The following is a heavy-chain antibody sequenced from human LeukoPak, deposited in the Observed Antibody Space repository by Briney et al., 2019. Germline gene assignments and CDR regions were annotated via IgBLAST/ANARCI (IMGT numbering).Heavy chain of an antibody. CDR1: GYTFSIYG. J-gene: IGHJ6*03. V-gene: IGHV1-18*01. CDR2: ISTYNGNT. CDR3: AKRRGNYYYYYMDV. Sequence: ASVKVSCKASGYTFSIYGITWVRQAHGQGLEWMGSISTYNGNTNYAQKLQGRVTMTTDTSTSTAYMELRSLRSDDTAVYYCAKRRGNYYYYYMDVWGKGTTVTVSS.